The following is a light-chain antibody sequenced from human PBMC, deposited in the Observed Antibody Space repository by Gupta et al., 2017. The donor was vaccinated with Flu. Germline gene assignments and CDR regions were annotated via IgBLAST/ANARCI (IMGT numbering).Light chain of an antibody. Sequence: VTLGQPASISCRSSQSGVHSSGNTYLNWCQQSPGQSPRRLIYKSSNRDSGVPDRFSGSGSGTDFTLHISRVEAEDVGVYYCRQGKDWPPTFGQGTKMEIK. V-gene: IGKV2-30*02. CDR2: KSS. J-gene: IGKJ2*01. CDR1: QSGVHSSGNTY. CDR3: RQGKDWPPT.